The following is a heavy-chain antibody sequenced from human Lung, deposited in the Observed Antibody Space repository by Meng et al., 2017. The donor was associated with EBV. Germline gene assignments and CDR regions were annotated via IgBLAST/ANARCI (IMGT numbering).Heavy chain of an antibody. V-gene: IGHV4-34*01. CDR2: INDSGST. J-gene: IGHJ4*02. D-gene: IGHD1-26*01. CDR1: GGSFSWSFSGYY. Sequence: QVQLPQVGAGLLKPSETLSLACADYGGSFSWSFSGYYWSWVRQAPGKGLEWIGEINDSGSTDYNPSLKNRLTVSVDRSKSQFSLELSSVTAADTAVYYCARSTFDYWGQGTLVTVSS. CDR3: ARSTFDY.